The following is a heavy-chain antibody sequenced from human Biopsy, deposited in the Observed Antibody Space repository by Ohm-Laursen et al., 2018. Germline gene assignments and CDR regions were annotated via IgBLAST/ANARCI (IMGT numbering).Heavy chain of an antibody. CDR1: GGSISSNYYY. J-gene: IGHJ4*02. CDR3: ARHGSQGYCTGGSCVDS. Sequence: GTLSLTCTVSGGSISSNYYYWGWIRQPPGKGLEWIGSIYYRGNTNYNPSLKSRVTISVDTSKNQFSLKLISATAADTAVFYCARHGSQGYCTGGSCVDSWGQGALVTVSS. D-gene: IGHD2-15*01. V-gene: IGHV4-39*01. CDR2: IYYRGNT.